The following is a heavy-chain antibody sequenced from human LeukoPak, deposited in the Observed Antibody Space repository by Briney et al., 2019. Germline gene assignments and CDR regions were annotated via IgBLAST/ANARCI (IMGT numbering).Heavy chain of an antibody. Sequence: GGSLRLSCAASGFTFSSYSMNWVRQAPGKGLEWVSSISSSSSYIYYADSVKGRFTISRDNAKNSLYLQMNSLRAEDTAVYYCARPFQWLGPFDYWGQGALVTISS. D-gene: IGHD6-19*01. CDR2: ISSSSSYI. CDR3: ARPFQWLGPFDY. J-gene: IGHJ4*02. V-gene: IGHV3-21*01. CDR1: GFTFSSYS.